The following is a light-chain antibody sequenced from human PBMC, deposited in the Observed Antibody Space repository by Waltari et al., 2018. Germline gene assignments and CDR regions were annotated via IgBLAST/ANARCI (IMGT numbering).Light chain of an antibody. V-gene: IGKV1-5*03. CDR1: QSVKNN. CDR3: QEYDTLPVT. Sequence: IQMTQSPSTLSASVGDRTPITCRASQSVKNNLAWYQQKAGKAPKVLIHKASRLESGVPSRFSGSGFGTEFTLTISSLQPDDFATYYCQEYDTLPVTFGGGTKVEIK. J-gene: IGKJ4*01. CDR2: KAS.